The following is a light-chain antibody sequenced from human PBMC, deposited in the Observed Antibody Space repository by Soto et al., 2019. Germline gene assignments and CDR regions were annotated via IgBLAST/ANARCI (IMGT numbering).Light chain of an antibody. Sequence: QSALTQPASVSGSPGQSITISCTGTSSDVGGYNYVSWYQQHPGKAPKLMIYDVSNRPSGVSNRFSGSKSGNTASLTISGLEVEDEADYYGSSYTSSSTLVVFGGGTKLTVL. J-gene: IGLJ2*01. CDR2: DVS. V-gene: IGLV2-14*01. CDR3: SSYTSSSTLVV. CDR1: SSDVGGYNY.